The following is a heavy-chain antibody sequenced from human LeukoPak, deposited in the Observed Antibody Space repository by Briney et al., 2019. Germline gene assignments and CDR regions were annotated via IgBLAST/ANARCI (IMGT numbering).Heavy chain of an antibody. CDR1: GFTFSNAW. J-gene: IGHJ4*01. D-gene: IGHD3-22*01. CDR3: TNSQYYYDSSGYYHVDY. CDR2: IKSKTDGGTT. V-gene: IGHV3-15*01. Sequence: PGGSLRLSCAASGFTFSNAWMSWVRQAPGKGLEWVGRIKSKTDGGTTDYAAPVKGRFTISRDDSKNTLYLQMNSLKTEDTAVYYCTNSQYYYDSSGYYHVDYWGHGTLVTVSS.